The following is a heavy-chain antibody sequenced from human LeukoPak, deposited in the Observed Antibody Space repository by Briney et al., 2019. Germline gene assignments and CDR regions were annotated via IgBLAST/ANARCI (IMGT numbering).Heavy chain of an antibody. J-gene: IGHJ4*02. CDR1: GYTFRSYG. CDR2: ISAYNGNT. D-gene: IGHD6-6*01. V-gene: IGHV1-18*01. CDR3: ARDGPYSSSYYFDY. Sequence: ASVKVSCKASGYTFRSYGIPWVRQAPGQGPEWMGWISAYNGNTNYAQNLQGRVTMTTDTSTSTAYMDLRSLRSDDTAVYYCARDGPYSSSYYFDYWGQGTLVTVSS.